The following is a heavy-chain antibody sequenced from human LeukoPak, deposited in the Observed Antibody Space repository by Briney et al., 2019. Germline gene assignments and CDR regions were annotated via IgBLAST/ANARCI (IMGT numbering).Heavy chain of an antibody. CDR3: ARAPGNYYDSSDKRVWPESKYYFDY. V-gene: IGHV3-30-3*01. D-gene: IGHD3-22*01. CDR1: GFTFSSYA. J-gene: IGHJ4*02. CDR2: ISYDGSNK. Sequence: GGSLRLSCAASGFTFSSYAMHWVRQAPGKGLEWVAVISYDGSNKYYADSVKGRFTISRDNSKNTLYLQMNSLRAEDTAVYYCARAPGNYYDSSDKRVWPESKYYFDYWGQGTLVTVSS.